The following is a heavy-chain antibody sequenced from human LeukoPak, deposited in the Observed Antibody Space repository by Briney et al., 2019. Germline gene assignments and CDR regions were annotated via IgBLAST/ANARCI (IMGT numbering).Heavy chain of an antibody. J-gene: IGHJ4*02. V-gene: IGHV4-34*01. CDR3: AREDRVTTFDY. Sequence: PSETLSLTCADYGGSFSGYYWSWIRQPPGKGLEWIGEINHSGSTNYNPSLKSRVTMSVDTSKNQFSLKLSSVTAADTAVYYCAREDRVTTFDYWGQGTLVTVSS. CDR1: GGSFSGYY. CDR2: INHSGST. D-gene: IGHD4-11*01.